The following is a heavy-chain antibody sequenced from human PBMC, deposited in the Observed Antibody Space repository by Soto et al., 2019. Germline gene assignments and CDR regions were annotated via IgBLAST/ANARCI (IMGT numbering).Heavy chain of an antibody. D-gene: IGHD4-17*01. Sequence: QVQLVQSGAEVKKPGASVKVSCKASGYSFTSYSMHWVRQAPGQRLEWLGWINAGSGYTTYSQKFQGRVNLTRDTSATSAYIEPSSLRSEDTAVYYRESGLPRYFDNWGQGTLVTVSS. CDR1: GYSFTSYS. CDR3: ESGLPRYFDN. CDR2: INAGSGYT. J-gene: IGHJ4*02. V-gene: IGHV1-3*01.